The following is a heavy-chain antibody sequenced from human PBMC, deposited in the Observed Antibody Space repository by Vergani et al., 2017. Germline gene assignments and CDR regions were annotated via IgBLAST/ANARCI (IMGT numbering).Heavy chain of an antibody. CDR2: INPSGGST. V-gene: IGHV1-46*03. Sequence: QVQLVQSGAEVKKPGASVKVSCKASGYTFTSYYMHWVRQAPGQGLEWMGIINPSGGSTSYAQKFQGRVTMTRDTSTSTVYMELSSLRSEDTAVYYCARXPTYAMVRGNWFDPWGQGTLVTVSS. CDR1: GYTFTSYY. CDR3: ARXPTYAMVRGNWFDP. J-gene: IGHJ5*02. D-gene: IGHD3-10*01.